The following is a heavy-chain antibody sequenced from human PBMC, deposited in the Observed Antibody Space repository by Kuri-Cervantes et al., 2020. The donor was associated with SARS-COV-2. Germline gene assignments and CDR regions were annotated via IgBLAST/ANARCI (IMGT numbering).Heavy chain of an antibody. D-gene: IGHD2-2*01. Sequence: SETLSLTCTVSGGSISSSSYYWGWIRQPPGKGLEWIGSMYHSGSTYYNPSLKSRVTISVDTSKNQFSLKLSSVTATDTAVYYCARVDCSSTSCYYFYWGQGTLVTVSS. J-gene: IGHJ4*02. CDR1: GGSISSSSYY. V-gene: IGHV4-39*07. CDR3: ARVDCSSTSCYYFY. CDR2: MYHSGST.